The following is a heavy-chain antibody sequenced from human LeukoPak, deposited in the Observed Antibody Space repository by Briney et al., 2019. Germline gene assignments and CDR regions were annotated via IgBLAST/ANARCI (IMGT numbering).Heavy chain of an antibody. J-gene: IGHJ4*02. CDR2: ISAYNGNT. Sequence: ASVKVSCKASGYTFTSYGFTWVRQAPGQGLAWLGWISAYNGNTDYAQKLQGRVTLTTDTSTTTAYMELRSLRSDDTAVYYCARSPLGSNRYYFDYWGQGTLVTVSS. D-gene: IGHD1-14*01. CDR3: ARSPLGSNRYYFDY. CDR1: GYTFTSYG. V-gene: IGHV1-18*01.